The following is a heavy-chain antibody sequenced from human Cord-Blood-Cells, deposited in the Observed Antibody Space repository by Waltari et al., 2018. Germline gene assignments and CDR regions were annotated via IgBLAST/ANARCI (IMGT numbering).Heavy chain of an antibody. V-gene: IGHV4-39*01. D-gene: IGHD3-9*01. CDR1: GGSISSSSYY. CDR3: ARHLGYYYDILTGYGFDY. Sequence: QLQLQESGPGLVKPSETLSLTCTVSGGSISSSSYYWGWIRQPPGKGLEWIGSIYYSGTPSSNPALKSRVTISVDTSKNQFSLKLSSVTAADTAVYYCARHLGYYYDILTGYGFDYWGQGTLVTVSS. CDR2: IYYSGTP. J-gene: IGHJ4*02.